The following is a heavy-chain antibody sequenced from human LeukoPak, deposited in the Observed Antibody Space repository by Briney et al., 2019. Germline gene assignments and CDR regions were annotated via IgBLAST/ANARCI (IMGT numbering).Heavy chain of an antibody. CDR2: ISNDGNDK. CDR3: ARDDEVKFLGLIDY. J-gene: IGHJ4*02. V-gene: IGHV3-30*04. D-gene: IGHD1-26*01. Sequence: GGSLRLSCAASGSTFSSHAMHWVRQAPGKGLEWVAVISNDGNDKYYADSVKGRLTISRDNSKSTLYLQMNSLRAEDTAMYYCARDDEVKFLGLIDYWGQGALVTVSS. CDR1: GSTFSSHA.